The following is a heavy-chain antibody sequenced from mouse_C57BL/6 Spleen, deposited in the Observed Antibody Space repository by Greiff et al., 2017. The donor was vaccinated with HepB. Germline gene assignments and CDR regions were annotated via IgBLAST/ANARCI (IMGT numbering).Heavy chain of an antibody. Sequence: EVQLQESGPGLVKPSQSLSLTCSVTGYSITSGYYWNWIRQFPGNKLEWMGYISYDGSNNYNPSLKNRISITRDTSKNQFFLKLNSVTTEDTATYYCARRVTTVVAGAMDYWGQGTSVTVSS. CDR3: ARRVTTVVAGAMDY. CDR2: ISYDGSN. D-gene: IGHD1-1*01. CDR1: GYSITSGYY. J-gene: IGHJ4*01. V-gene: IGHV3-6*01.